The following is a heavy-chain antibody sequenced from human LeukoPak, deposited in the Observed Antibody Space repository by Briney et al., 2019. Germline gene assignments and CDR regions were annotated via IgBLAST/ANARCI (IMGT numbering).Heavy chain of an antibody. Sequence: PGGSLRLSCAASGFTFSSYWMSWVRQAPGKGLEWVSAISGSGGSTYYADSVKGRFTISRDNSKNTLYLQMNSLRAEDTAVYYCARGEQQLWLSWNYYYYYMDVWGKGTTVTVSS. CDR3: ARGEQQLWLSWNYYYYYMDV. CDR1: GFTFSSYW. D-gene: IGHD6-13*01. J-gene: IGHJ6*03. V-gene: IGHV3-23*01. CDR2: ISGSGGST.